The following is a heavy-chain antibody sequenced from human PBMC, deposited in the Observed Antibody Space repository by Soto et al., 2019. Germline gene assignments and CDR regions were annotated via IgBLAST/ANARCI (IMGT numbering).Heavy chain of an antibody. D-gene: IGHD2-15*01. J-gene: IGHJ6*04. CDR1: GFSVNSKY. CDR3: TREDVHFNGGRCYGVPMDV. Sequence: EVPLVESGGDLVQPWGTLRLSCTASGFSVNSKYMSWVRQAPGKGLEWVSLIQSGGSTYYAGSVKGRFTISRYFSENTLFLQMNCPRVEDTAVYSCTREDVHFNGGRCYGVPMDVWGKGTRVSVSA. V-gene: IGHV3-66*01. CDR2: IQSGGST.